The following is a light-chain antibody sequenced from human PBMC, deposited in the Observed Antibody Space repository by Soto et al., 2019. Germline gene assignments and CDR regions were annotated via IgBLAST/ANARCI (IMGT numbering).Light chain of an antibody. CDR3: QQYNRYSWT. CDR2: AAS. V-gene: IGKV1-5*03. J-gene: IGKJ1*01. CDR1: QNIKNW. Sequence: DIQMTQSPSTLSASVGDRVTITCRASQNIKNWLAWYQQKPGTAPKLLIYAASNLESGVPSRFGGSGSGTEFTLTINSLQPDDFATYYCQQYNRYSWTFGQGTKVEIK.